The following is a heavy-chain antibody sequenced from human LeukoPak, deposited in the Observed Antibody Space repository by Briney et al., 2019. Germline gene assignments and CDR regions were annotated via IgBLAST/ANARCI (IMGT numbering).Heavy chain of an antibody. Sequence: GRSLRLSCAASGFTFSSYAVHWVRQASGKGLEWVAVISSDGSNKYYADSVKGRFTISRDNSKNTLYLQMNRLTAEDTAVYYCARDLGGGTDYWGQGTLVTVSS. CDR1: GFTFSSYA. CDR2: ISSDGSNK. CDR3: ARDLGGGTDY. D-gene: IGHD3-16*01. V-gene: IGHV3-30-3*01. J-gene: IGHJ4*02.